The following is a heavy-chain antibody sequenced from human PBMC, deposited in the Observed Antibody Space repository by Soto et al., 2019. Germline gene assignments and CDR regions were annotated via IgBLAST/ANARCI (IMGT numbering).Heavy chain of an antibody. CDR3: ARGSYIVVVPAASAQNWFDP. Sequence: VASVKVSCKASGYTFTSYDINWVRQATGQGLEWMGWMNPNSGNTGYAQKFQGRVTMTRNTSISTAYMELSSLRSEDTAVYYCARGSYIVVVPAASAQNWFDPWGQGTLVTVSS. CDR2: MNPNSGNT. D-gene: IGHD2-2*01. V-gene: IGHV1-8*01. J-gene: IGHJ5*02. CDR1: GYTFTSYD.